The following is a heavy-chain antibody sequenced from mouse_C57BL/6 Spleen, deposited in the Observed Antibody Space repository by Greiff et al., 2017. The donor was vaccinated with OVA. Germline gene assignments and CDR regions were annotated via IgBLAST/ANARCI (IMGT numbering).Heavy chain of an antibody. D-gene: IGHD2-3*01. J-gene: IGHJ2*01. Sequence: QVQLQQPGAELVRPGSSVKLSCKASGYTFTSYWMDWVKQRPGQGLEWIGNIYPSDSETQYNQKFKDKATLTVDKSSSTAYLQLSSLTSEVSAVYNCARLYDGYFDYWGQGTTLTVSS. CDR3: ARLYDGYFDY. V-gene: IGHV1-61*01. CDR2: IYPSDSET. CDR1: GYTFTSYW.